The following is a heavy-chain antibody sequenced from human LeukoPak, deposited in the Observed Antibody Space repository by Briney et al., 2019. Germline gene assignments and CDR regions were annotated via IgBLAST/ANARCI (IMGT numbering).Heavy chain of an antibody. Sequence: GGSLRLSCAASGFTFSSYSMNWVRQAPGKGLEWVSYISSSSSYIYYADSVKGRFTISRHNAKNSLYLQMNSLRAEDTAVYYCARAGSGYEDGFDYWGQGTLVTVSS. CDR3: ARAGSGYEDGFDY. D-gene: IGHD5-12*01. CDR2: ISSSSSYI. CDR1: GFTFSSYS. J-gene: IGHJ4*02. V-gene: IGHV3-21*05.